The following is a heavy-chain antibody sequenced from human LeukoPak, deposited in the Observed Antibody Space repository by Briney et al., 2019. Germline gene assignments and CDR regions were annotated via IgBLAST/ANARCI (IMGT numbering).Heavy chain of an antibody. CDR1: GFTFSNYA. Sequence: GGSLRLSCVASGFTFSNYAMSWVRQAPGKGLEWVSSIFHSGGDTYYTGSVKGRFTISSDTSKNTLYLQMNGLRPEDTAVYYCAKYLPPSGYRFALDSWGHGTLVTVSA. CDR3: AKYLPPSGYRFALDS. J-gene: IGHJ3*01. CDR2: IFHSGGDT. V-gene: IGHV3-23*01. D-gene: IGHD5-12*01.